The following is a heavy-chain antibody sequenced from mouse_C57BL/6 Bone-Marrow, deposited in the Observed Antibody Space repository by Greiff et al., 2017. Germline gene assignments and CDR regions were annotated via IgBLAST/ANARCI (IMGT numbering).Heavy chain of an antibody. CDR2: ILPGSGST. CDR1: GYTFTSYW. CDR3: ARDGYYLWFAY. V-gene: IGHV1-55*01. J-gene: IGHJ3*01. Sequence: QVQLPQPGAELVKPGASVKMSCKASGYTFTSYWITWVKQRPGQGLAWIVDILPGSGSTNYNEKFKSKATLTVDTSSSTAYMQLSSLTSEDSAVYYCARDGYYLWFAYWGQGTLVTVSA. D-gene: IGHD2-3*01.